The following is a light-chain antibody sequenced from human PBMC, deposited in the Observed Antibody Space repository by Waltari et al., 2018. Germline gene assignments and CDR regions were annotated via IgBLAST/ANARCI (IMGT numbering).Light chain of an antibody. CDR1: SSNIGSNN. CDR3: AAWDDSLNGDVV. Sequence: QSVLTQPPSASGTPGQRVTIPCSGSSSNIGSNNVNWYQQLPGTAPKLLIYSNNQRPSGVPDRFSGSKSGTSASLAISGLQSEDEADYYCAAWDDSLNGDVVFGGGTKLTVL. CDR2: SNN. J-gene: IGLJ2*01. V-gene: IGLV1-44*01.